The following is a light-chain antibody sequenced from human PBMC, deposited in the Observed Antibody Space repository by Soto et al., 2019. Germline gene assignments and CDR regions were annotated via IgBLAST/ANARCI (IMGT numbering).Light chain of an antibody. CDR1: QSINSK. CDR3: QQSYKSPPT. CDR2: AAT. Sequence: DIQITQSPFSLSASVGDRVTITCRASQSINSKLNWYQQKPGEVPKLLIYAATSLQSGVPSRFSGSGSGTDFTLTISSLQPEDFATYYCQQSYKSPPTFGQGTKVDIK. V-gene: IGKV1-39*01. J-gene: IGKJ1*01.